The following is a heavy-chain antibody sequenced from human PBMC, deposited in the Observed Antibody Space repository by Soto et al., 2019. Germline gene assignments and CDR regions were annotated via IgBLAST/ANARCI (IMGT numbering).Heavy chain of an antibody. V-gene: IGHV4-30-4*01. CDR2: IFYTGST. CDR1: GGPFSRGGYY. D-gene: IGHD2-15*01. J-gene: IGHJ5*02. Sequence: PSETLSLTCTVSGGPFSRGGYYWSWIRQHPGKGLECIGYIFYTGSTYYNLTLKSRVTMSVDTSKRQFSLSLNSVTAADTAVYYCARETIVSASPRYNWLDPWGKGTLVTVSS. CDR3: ARETIVSASPRYNWLDP.